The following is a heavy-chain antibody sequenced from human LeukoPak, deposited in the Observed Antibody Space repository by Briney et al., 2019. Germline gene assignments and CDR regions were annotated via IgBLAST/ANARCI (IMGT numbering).Heavy chain of an antibody. D-gene: IGHD6-19*01. CDR2: LSSDNS. CDR1: GFTFSQYS. CDR3: ARSGAGWFDY. V-gene: IGHV3-21*04. J-gene: IGHJ4*02. Sequence: GGSLRLSCAASGFTFSQYSMSWVRQAPGKGLEWVSTLSSDNSFYADSVKGRFTISRDNSKNTLYLQMNSLRAEDTAVYYCARSGAGWFDYWGQGTLVTVSS.